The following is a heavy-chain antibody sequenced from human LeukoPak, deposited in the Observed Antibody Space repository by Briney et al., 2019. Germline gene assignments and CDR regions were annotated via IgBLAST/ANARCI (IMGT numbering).Heavy chain of an antibody. D-gene: IGHD5/OR15-5a*01. J-gene: IGHJ4*02. CDR3: AKALYSVYDSHFDY. V-gene: IGHV3-23*01. CDR1: GFTFSNYA. Sequence: PGGSLRLPCPASGFTFSNYAMSWVRQAPGKRLEWVSAISGSGDGTYSADSVKGRFTISRDNSKNTLYLQMNSLRAEDTAVYYCAKALYSVYDSHFDYWGQGTLVTVSS. CDR2: ISGSGDGT.